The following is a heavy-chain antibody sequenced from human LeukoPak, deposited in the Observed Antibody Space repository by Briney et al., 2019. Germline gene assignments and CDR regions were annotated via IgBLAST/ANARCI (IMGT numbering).Heavy chain of an antibody. CDR1: GFTFSSYS. D-gene: IGHD2-21*02. CDR3: ARDLGVRVVVTAMYY. J-gene: IGHJ4*02. Sequence: GGSLRLSCAASGFTFSSYSMNWVRQAPGKGLEWVSYISSSSSSTIYYADSVKGRFTISRDNAKNSLYLQMNSLRAEDTAVYYCARDLGVRVVVTAMYYWGQGTLVTVSS. CDR2: ISSSSSSTI. V-gene: IGHV3-48*01.